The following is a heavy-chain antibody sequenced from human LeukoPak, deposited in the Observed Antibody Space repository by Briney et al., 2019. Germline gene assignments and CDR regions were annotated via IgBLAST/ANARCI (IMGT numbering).Heavy chain of an antibody. CDR2: INPNSGGT. J-gene: IGHJ4*02. CDR3: AGHLGDTVMVTPWFNY. V-gene: IGHV1-2*02. Sequence: ASVKVSCKASGYTFTGYYMHWVRQAPGQGLEWMGWINPNSGGTNYAQKFQGRVTMTRDTSISTAYMELSRLRSDDTAVYYCAGHLGDTVMVTPWFNYWGQGTLVTVSS. D-gene: IGHD5-18*01. CDR1: GYTFTGYY.